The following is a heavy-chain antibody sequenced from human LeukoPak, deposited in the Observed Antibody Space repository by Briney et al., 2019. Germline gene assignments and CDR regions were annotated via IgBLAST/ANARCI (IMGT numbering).Heavy chain of an antibody. CDR1: GGTFSSYA. CDR3: ASSSYGDSDYFDY. Sequence: SVKVSCKASGGTFSSYAISWVRQAPGQGLEWMGGIIPIFGTANYAQKFQGRVTITTDESTSTAYMELSSLRSEDTAVYYCASSSYGDSDYFDYWGQGTLVTVSS. D-gene: IGHD4-17*01. J-gene: IGHJ4*02. V-gene: IGHV1-69*05. CDR2: IIPIFGTA.